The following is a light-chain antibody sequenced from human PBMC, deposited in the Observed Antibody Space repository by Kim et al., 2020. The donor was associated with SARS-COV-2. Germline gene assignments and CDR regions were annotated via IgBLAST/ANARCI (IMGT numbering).Light chain of an antibody. CDR2: QDS. J-gene: IGLJ3*02. CDR3: QAWDSSTAV. CDR1: KLGDKY. V-gene: IGLV3-1*01. Sequence: VSPGQTASITCSGDKLGDKYACWYQQKPGQSPVLVIYQDSKRPSGIPELFSGSNSGNTATLTISGTQAMDEADYYCQAWDSSTAVFGGGTKLTVL.